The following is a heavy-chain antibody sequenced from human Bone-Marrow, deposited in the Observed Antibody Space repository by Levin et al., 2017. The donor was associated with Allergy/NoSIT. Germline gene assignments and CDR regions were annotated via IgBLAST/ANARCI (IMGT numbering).Heavy chain of an antibody. CDR3: AKVTTSSDYYYYGMDV. CDR1: GFTFSSYG. CDR2: ISYDGSNK. V-gene: IGHV3-30*18. J-gene: IGHJ6*02. Sequence: GGSLRLSCAASGFTFSSYGMHWVRQAPGKGLEWVAVISYDGSNKYYADSVKGRFTISRDNSKNTLYLQMNSLRAEDTAVYYCAKVTTSSDYYYYGMDVWGQGTTVTVSS. D-gene: IGHD4-11*01.